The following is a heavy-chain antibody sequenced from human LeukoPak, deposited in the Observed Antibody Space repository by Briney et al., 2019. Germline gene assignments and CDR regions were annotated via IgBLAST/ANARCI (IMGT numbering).Heavy chain of an antibody. Sequence: SQTLSLTCTVSGGSISSGDYYWSWIRQPPGKGLEWIGYIYYSGSTYYNPSLKSRVTISVDTSKNQFPLKLSSVTAADTAVYYCARGYCSGGSCHHDAFDIWGQGTMVTVSS. V-gene: IGHV4-30-4*01. CDR3: ARGYCSGGSCHHDAFDI. CDR2: IYYSGST. J-gene: IGHJ3*02. D-gene: IGHD2-15*01. CDR1: GGSISSGDYY.